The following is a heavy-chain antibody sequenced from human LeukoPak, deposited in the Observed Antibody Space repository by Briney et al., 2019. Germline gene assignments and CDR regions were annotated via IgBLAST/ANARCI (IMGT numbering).Heavy chain of an antibody. D-gene: IGHD3-16*01. J-gene: IGHJ3*01. V-gene: IGHV3-72*01. CDR3: SRDGGASDESAFDF. Sequence: GGSLRLSCAASGFTFSSYAMSWVRQAPGKGLEWVGRIRRKRQSYSTEYAASVKGRFTISRDDSKNSLFLDMNSLKTEDTAVYHCSRDGGASDESAFDFWGRGTMVTVSS. CDR2: IRRKRQSYST. CDR1: GFTFSSYA.